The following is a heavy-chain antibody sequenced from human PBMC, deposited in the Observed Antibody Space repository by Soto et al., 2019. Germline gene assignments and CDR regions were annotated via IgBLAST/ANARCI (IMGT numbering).Heavy chain of an antibody. D-gene: IGHD1-26*01. CDR3: VREDGVVGASSAFDS. CDR2: INGRSNYK. V-gene: IGHV3-21*02. CDR1: GFALTTYT. J-gene: IGHJ4*02. Sequence: EVQLVESGGGLVAPGGSLRLSCVASGFALTTYTMNWVRQGPGTGLEWVSSINGRSNYKYYSDSVKGRFTVSRDNAQNSLFLQMSRLGPEDTAVYYSVREDGVVGASSAFDSWGQGTLVTVSS.